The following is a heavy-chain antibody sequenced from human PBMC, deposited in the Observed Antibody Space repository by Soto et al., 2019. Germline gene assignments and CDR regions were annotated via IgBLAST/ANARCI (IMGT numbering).Heavy chain of an antibody. J-gene: IGHJ4*01. CDR3: ASVHVMVVAGRTFDD. CDR2: ICQGGTT. D-gene: IGHD6-19*01. CDR1: GYSISSGSS. Sequence: SETLALTCAGSGYSISSGSSWAWIRLLPEKGPEWIASICQGGTTFYSPSLKSRITISVDTSTGQVALRLATVTAADTAVYCAASVHVMVVAGRTFDDWGPGTLVTVS. V-gene: IGHV4-38-2*01.